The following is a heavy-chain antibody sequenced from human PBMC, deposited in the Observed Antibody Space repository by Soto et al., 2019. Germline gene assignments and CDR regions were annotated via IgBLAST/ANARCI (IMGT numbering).Heavy chain of an antibody. V-gene: IGHV4-59*01. D-gene: IGHD3-10*01. CDR2: IYYSGST. CDR3: ARDSGSGSYSYNWFDP. J-gene: IGHJ5*02. Sequence: SETLSLTCTVSGGSISSYYWSWIRQPPGKGLEWIGYIYYSGSTNYNPSLKSRVTISVDTSKNQFSLKLSSVTAANTAVYYCARDSGSGSYSYNWFDPWGQGTLVTVSS. CDR1: GGSISSYY.